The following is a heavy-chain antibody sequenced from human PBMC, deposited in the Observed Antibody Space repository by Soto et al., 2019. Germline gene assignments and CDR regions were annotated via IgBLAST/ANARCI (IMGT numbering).Heavy chain of an antibody. D-gene: IGHD6-13*01. CDR3: AKTYSSRWGLG. Sequence: GGSLRLSCAASGFTFSSYGMHWVRQAPGKGLEWVAVISYDGSNKYYADSVKGRFTISRDNSKNTLYLQMNSLRAEDTAVYYCAKTYSSRWGLGWGQGTLVTVSS. V-gene: IGHV3-30*18. J-gene: IGHJ4*02. CDR1: GFTFSSYG. CDR2: ISYDGSNK.